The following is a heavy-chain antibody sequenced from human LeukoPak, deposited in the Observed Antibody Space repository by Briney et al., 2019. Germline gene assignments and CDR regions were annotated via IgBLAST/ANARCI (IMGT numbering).Heavy chain of an antibody. CDR2: ITGSGPYM. CDR1: GFTFSTFA. V-gene: IGHV3-21*06. J-gene: IGHJ4*02. CDR3: VRDVGAVRGEVYFDY. Sequence: GGSLRLSCAASGFTFSTFAMHWVRLSPGKGLEWVSSITGSGPYMLYADSVKHRFTISRDNPKHLLYLEMNSLRAEDTAMYFCVRDVGAVRGEVYFDYWGQGTLVTVSS. D-gene: IGHD3-10*01.